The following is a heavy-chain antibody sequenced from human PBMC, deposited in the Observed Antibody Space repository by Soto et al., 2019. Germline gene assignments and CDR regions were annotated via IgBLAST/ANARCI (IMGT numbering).Heavy chain of an antibody. CDR3: AKVYYYDSSGYYPFDY. Sequence: AGGSLRLSCAASGFTFSSYAMSWVRQAPGKGLEWVSAISGSGGSTYYVDSVKGRFTISRDNSKNTLYLQMNSLRAEDTAVYYCAKVYYYDSSGYYPFDYWGQGTLVTVSS. D-gene: IGHD3-22*01. J-gene: IGHJ4*02. CDR1: GFTFSSYA. V-gene: IGHV3-23*01. CDR2: ISGSGGST.